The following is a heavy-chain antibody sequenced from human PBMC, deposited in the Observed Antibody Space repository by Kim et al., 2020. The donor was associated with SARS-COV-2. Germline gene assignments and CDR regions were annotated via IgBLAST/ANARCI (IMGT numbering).Heavy chain of an antibody. CDR1: GFTFSSSS. J-gene: IGHJ4*02. D-gene: IGHD5-18*01. Sequence: GGSLRLSCAASGFTFSSSSMTWVRQAPGKGLEWVSSIGATGVHIFYADSVKGRFTISRDNSNNILSLQMHSLRAEDTALYFCAKGGRTQLIDFWGQGTLVTVYS. CDR3: AKGGRTQLIDF. V-gene: IGHV3-23*01. CDR2: IGATGVHI.